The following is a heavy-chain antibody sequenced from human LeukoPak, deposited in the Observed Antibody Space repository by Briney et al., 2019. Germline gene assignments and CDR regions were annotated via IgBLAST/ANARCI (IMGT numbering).Heavy chain of an antibody. V-gene: IGHV3-21*01. CDR1: GFTFSSYS. CDR3: ATAHGNSGSDAFDI. CDR2: ISSSSSYI. J-gene: IGHJ3*02. Sequence: GGSLRLSCAASGFTFSSYSMNWVRQAPGKGLEWVSSISSSSSYIYYADSVKGRFTISRDNAKNSLYLQMNSLRAEDTAVYYCATAHGNSGSDAFDIWGQGTMVTVSS. D-gene: IGHD3-10*01.